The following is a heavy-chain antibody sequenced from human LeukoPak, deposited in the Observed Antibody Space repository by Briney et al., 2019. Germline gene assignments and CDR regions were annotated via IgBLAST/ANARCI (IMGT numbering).Heavy chain of an antibody. V-gene: IGHV3-21*01. J-gene: IGHJ4*02. CDR1: GFTFSSYW. CDR2: ISSSSSYI. CDR3: ARDYSGWYRGAYYFDY. D-gene: IGHD6-19*01. Sequence: GGSLRLSCAASGFTFSSYWMSWVRQAPGKGLEWVSSISSSSSYIYYADSVKGRFTISRDNAKNSLYLQMNSLRAEDTAVYYCARDYSGWYRGAYYFDYWGQGTLVTVSS.